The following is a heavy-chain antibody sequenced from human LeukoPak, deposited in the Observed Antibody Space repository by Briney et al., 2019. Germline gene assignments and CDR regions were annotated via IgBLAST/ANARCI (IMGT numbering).Heavy chain of an antibody. CDR2: IWYDGSNK. J-gene: IGHJ4*02. CDR1: GFTFSSYG. D-gene: IGHD3-22*01. V-gene: IGHV3-33*01. CDR3: ARDAYYYDSSGLDY. Sequence: GGSLRLSCAASGFTFSSYGMHWVRQAPSKGLEWVAVIWYDGSNKYYADSVKGRFTISRDNSKNTLYLQMNSLRAEDTAVYYCARDAYYYDSSGLDYWGQGTLVTVSS.